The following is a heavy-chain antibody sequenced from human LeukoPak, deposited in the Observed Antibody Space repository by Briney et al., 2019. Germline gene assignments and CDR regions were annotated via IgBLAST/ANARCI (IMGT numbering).Heavy chain of an antibody. CDR1: GYTFASYY. CDR2: ISAYNGNT. Sequence: ASVKVSCKASGYTFASYYMHWVRQAPGQGLEWMGWISAYNGNTNYAQKLQGRVTMTTDTSTNTAYMELRGLRSDDTAVYYCARDDKYQLLLDFWGQGTLVTVSS. CDR3: ARDDKYQLLLDF. D-gene: IGHD2-2*01. V-gene: IGHV1-18*04. J-gene: IGHJ4*02.